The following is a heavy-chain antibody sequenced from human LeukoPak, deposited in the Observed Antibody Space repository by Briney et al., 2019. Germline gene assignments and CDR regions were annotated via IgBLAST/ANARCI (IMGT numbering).Heavy chain of an antibody. CDR3: ARRRVEMAPITEGNWFDS. D-gene: IGHD5-24*01. CDR1: GGSITQTNW. J-gene: IGHJ5*01. Sequence: SETLSPTCDVSGGSITQTNWTWVRQPPGKGLEWIGEVNLQGSTNYNPSLMGRVAISVDTSENHVSLQLTSVTAADTAVYYCARRRVEMAPITEGNWFDSWGQGTPVTVSS. V-gene: IGHV4-4*02. CDR2: VNLQGST.